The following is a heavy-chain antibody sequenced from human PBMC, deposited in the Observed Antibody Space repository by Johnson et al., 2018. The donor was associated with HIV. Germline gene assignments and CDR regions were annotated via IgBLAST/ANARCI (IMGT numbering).Heavy chain of an antibody. J-gene: IGHJ3*02. CDR3: TTEWELLSAFDI. CDR2: VKSKTHGGTA. CDR1: GFTFSNAW. Sequence: VQLVESGGGLVKPGGSLRLSCAASGFTFSNAWLSWVRQAPGTGLEWVGRVKSKTHGGTADYAAPVNGRFTISRDDSKNKLSRQMNSLKSEDTAVYYCTTEWELLSAFDIWGQGTMVTVSS. D-gene: IGHD1-26*01. V-gene: IGHV3-15*01.